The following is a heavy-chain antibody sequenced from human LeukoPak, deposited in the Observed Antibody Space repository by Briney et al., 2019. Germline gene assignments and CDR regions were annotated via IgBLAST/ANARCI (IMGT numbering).Heavy chain of an antibody. Sequence: GGSLRLSCAASGFTFSSYAMHWVRQAPGKGLEWVAVISYDGSNKYYADSVKGRFTISRDNSKNTLYLQMNSLRAEDTAVYYCAKPPTGIVVVPAAIDWGQGTLVAVSS. CDR1: GFTFSSYA. D-gene: IGHD2-2*02. CDR2: ISYDGSNK. CDR3: AKPPTGIVVVPAAID. V-gene: IGHV3-30*04. J-gene: IGHJ4*02.